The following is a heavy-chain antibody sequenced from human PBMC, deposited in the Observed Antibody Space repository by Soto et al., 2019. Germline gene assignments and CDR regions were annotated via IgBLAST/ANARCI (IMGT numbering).Heavy chain of an antibody. CDR1: GSTFGSYA. J-gene: IGHJ4*02. CDR2: VGGRGGST. D-gene: IGHD6-19*01. V-gene: IGHV3-23*01. CDR3: ASRSSGWYFDF. Sequence: EVQLLESGGGLVQPGGSLRLSCAASGSTFGSYAMTWVRQAPGRGLGGVPVVGGRGGSTYYADSGKGRFTISRDNSKITLYLQMNGLRAADTAVYCLASRSSGWYFDFWGQGPLVTVSS.